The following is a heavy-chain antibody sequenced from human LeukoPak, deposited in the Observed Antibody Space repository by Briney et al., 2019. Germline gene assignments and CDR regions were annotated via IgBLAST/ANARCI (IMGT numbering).Heavy chain of an antibody. CDR1: GFTFNDYY. V-gene: IGHV3-11*01. CDR3: ARTRKSHYDSNGLFDY. D-gene: IGHD3-22*01. CDR2: ISSSGSTK. Sequence: GGSLRLSCAASGFTFNDYYMSWIRQAPGKGLEWVSYISSSGSTKYSADSVKGRFTISRDNAKNSLFLQMKSLRAEDTAVYYCARTRKSHYDSNGLFDYWGQGTLVTVSS. J-gene: IGHJ4*02.